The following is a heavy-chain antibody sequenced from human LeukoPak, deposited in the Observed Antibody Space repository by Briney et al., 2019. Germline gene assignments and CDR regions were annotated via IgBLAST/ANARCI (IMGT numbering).Heavy chain of an antibody. Sequence: GRSLRLSCAASGFTFSNYAIHWVRQAPGKGLEWVSVISYDGTNKYYADSVKGRFTISRDNSKNTLYLQMNSLRAEDTAVYYCAKSADYGSGSYGNWFDPWGQGTLVTVSS. CDR2: ISYDGTNK. CDR3: AKSADYGSGSYGNWFDP. V-gene: IGHV3-30*04. D-gene: IGHD3-10*01. J-gene: IGHJ5*02. CDR1: GFTFSNYA.